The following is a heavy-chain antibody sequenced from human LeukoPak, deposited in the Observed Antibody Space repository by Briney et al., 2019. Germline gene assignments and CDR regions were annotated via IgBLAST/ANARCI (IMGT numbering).Heavy chain of an antibody. CDR2: INPNSGGT. J-gene: IGHJ3*02. D-gene: IGHD2-15*01. V-gene: IGHV1-2*06. Sequence: ASVKVSCKASGYTFTGYYMHWVRQAPGQGLEWMGRINPNSGGTNYAQKFQGRVTMTRDTSISTAYMELSRLRSDDTAVYYCARKSMGYCSGGSCYPDAFDIWGQGTMVTVSS. CDR1: GYTFTGYY. CDR3: ARKSMGYCSGGSCYPDAFDI.